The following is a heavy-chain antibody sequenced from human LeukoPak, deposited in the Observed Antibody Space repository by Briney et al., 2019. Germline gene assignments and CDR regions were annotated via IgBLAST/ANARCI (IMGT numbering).Heavy chain of an antibody. CDR3: ARASVILTANWFDP. CDR2: ISAYNGNK. CDR1: GYTFTSYG. V-gene: IGHV1-18*04. J-gene: IGHJ5*02. Sequence: GASVKVSCKASGYTFTSYGISWVRQAPGQGLEWMGWISAYNGNKNYAQKLQGRVTMTTDTSTSTADMELGSLGSDHTAVYYCARASVILTANWFDPWGQGTLVTVSS. D-gene: IGHD3-9*01.